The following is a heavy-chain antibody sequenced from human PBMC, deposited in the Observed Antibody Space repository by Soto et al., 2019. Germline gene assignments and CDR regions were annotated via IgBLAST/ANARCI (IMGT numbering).Heavy chain of an antibody. CDR3: ARVGSIAAAGTPDY. CDR1: GFTFSDYY. D-gene: IGHD6-13*01. Sequence: QVQLVESGGGSVKPGGSLRLSCAASGFTFSDYYMSWFRQAPGKGLEWVSYISGSGFTTHDADSVKGRFTISRDNAKDSLYLRMNCLRVEDTAVYYCARVGSIAAAGTPDYWGQGTLVTVSS. V-gene: IGHV3-11*01. J-gene: IGHJ4*02. CDR2: ISGSGFTT.